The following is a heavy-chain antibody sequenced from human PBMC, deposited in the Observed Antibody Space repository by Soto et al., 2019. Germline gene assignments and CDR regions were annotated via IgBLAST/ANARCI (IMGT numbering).Heavy chain of an antibody. CDR2: IYYSGST. J-gene: IGHJ3*02. D-gene: IGHD3-10*01. Sequence: SETLSLTCTVSGGSISSYYWSWIRQPPGKGLEWIGYIYYSGSTNYNPSLKSRVTISVDTSKNQFSLKLSSVTAADTAVYYCARVWGGAFEIWGQGTLVTVSS. CDR3: ARVWGGAFEI. CDR1: GGSISSYY. V-gene: IGHV4-59*01.